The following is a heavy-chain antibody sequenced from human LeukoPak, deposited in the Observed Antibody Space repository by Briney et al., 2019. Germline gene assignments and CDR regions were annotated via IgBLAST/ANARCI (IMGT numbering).Heavy chain of an antibody. Sequence: PSETLSLTCAVYGGSFSGYYWSWIRQPPGKGLEWIGEINHSGSTNYNPSLKGRVTISVDTSKNQFSLKLSSVTAADTAVYYCASRWDSSSSRTTITGDWFDPWGQGTLVTVSS. CDR2: INHSGST. CDR1: GGSFSGYY. J-gene: IGHJ5*02. V-gene: IGHV4-34*01. CDR3: ASRWDSSSSRTTITGDWFDP. D-gene: IGHD6-6*01.